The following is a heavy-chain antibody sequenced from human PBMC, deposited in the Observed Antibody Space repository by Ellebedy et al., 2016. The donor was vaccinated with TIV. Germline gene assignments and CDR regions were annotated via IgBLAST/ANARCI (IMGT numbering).Heavy chain of an antibody. D-gene: IGHD6-13*01. CDR2: ISYDGSNK. V-gene: IGHV3-30*14. CDR1: GFTFSNYA. Sequence: GGSLRLSCAASGFTFSNYAMNWVRQAPGKGLEWVAVISYDGSNKYYADSVKRRFTISRDNSNNTLYLRMNSLRTEDTAVYYCASLVGGSAGEGFDYWGQGTLVTVSS. J-gene: IGHJ4*02. CDR3: ASLVGGSAGEGFDY.